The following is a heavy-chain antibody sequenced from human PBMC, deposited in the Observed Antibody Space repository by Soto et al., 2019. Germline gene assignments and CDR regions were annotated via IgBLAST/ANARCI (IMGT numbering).Heavy chain of an antibody. J-gene: IGHJ2*01. CDR3: ARALGLPTHRYFDL. V-gene: IGHV4-31*03. CDR2: IDYSGST. CDR1: GVSISSGGYY. Sequence: QVQLQESGPGLVKPSQTLSLTCTVSGVSISSGGYYWSWIRQHPGKGLECIGYIDYSGSTYYNPSPKSRVTXXVXTYXNQFSLKLSSVTAADTAVYYCARALGLPTHRYFDLWGRGTLVTVSS. D-gene: IGHD7-27*01.